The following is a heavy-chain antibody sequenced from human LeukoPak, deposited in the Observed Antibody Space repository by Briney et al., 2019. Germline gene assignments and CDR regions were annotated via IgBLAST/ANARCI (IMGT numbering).Heavy chain of an antibody. J-gene: IGHJ3*02. Sequence: SETLSLTCSVSGGSISSYYWSWIRQPPGKGLEWIGYIYYSGSTNYNPSLKSRVTISVDTSKNQFSLKLSSVTAADTAVYYCARDRGNYYGSGWGAFDIWGQGTMVTVSS. CDR1: GGSISSYY. CDR3: ARDRGNYYGSGWGAFDI. D-gene: IGHD3-10*01. V-gene: IGHV4-59*01. CDR2: IYYSGST.